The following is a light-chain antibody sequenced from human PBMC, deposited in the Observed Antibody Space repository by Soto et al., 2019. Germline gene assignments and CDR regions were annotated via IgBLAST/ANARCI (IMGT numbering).Light chain of an antibody. CDR2: DIR. Sequence: QSALTQPASVSGSPGQSITISCTGTSSDVGGYKYVSWYQQHPGKAPKLMIYDIRNRPSGVSNRFSGSKSGNTASLTISGLQAEDEADYYWSSYTSSSTRVFGTGTKVTVL. V-gene: IGLV2-14*03. CDR3: SSYTSSSTRV. J-gene: IGLJ1*01. CDR1: SSDVGGYKY.